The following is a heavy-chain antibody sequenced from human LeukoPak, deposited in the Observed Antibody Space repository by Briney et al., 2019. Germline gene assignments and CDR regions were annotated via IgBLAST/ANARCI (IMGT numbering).Heavy chain of an antibody. CDR2: IYYSGST. D-gene: IGHD6-6*01. J-gene: IGHJ4*02. CDR3: ASRIAARGGPLDY. CDR1: GGSISSSSYY. Sequence: PSETLSLTCTVSGGSISSSSYYWGWIRQPPGKGLEWIGSIYYSGSTYYNPSLKSRVTISVDTSKNQFSLKLSSVTPADTAVYYCASRIAARGGPLDYWGQGTLVTVSS. V-gene: IGHV4-39*07.